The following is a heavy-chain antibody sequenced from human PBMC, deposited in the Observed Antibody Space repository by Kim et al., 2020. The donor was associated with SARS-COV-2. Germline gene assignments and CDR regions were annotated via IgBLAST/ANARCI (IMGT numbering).Heavy chain of an antibody. Sequence: ASVKVSCKASGYTFTSYGISWVRQAPGQGLEWMGWISAYNGNTNYAQKLQGRVTMTTDTSTSTAYMELRSLRSDDTAVYYCARDFEHSSSWYPDAFDIWGQGTMVTVSS. J-gene: IGHJ3*02. CDR1: GYTFTSYG. V-gene: IGHV1-18*04. CDR2: ISAYNGNT. CDR3: ARDFEHSSSWYPDAFDI. D-gene: IGHD6-13*01.